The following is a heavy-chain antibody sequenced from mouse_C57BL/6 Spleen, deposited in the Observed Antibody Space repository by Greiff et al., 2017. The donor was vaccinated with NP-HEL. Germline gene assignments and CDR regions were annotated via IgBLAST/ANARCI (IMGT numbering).Heavy chain of an antibody. Sequence: QVQLQQSGAELARPGASVKLSCKASGYTFTSYGISWVKQRPGQGLEWIGEIYPRSGNTYYNEKFKGKATLTADKASSTAYMELRSLTSEDSAVYFCARRRYYYGSGYYYWGQGTTLTVSS. V-gene: IGHV1-81*01. CDR3: ARRRYYYGSGYYY. D-gene: IGHD1-1*01. CDR1: GYTFTSYG. J-gene: IGHJ2*01. CDR2: IYPRSGNT.